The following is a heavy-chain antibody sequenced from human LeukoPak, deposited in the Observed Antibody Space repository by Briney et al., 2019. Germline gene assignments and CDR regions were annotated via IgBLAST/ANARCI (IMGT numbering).Heavy chain of an antibody. CDR1: GYSISSGYY. CDR3: ARGESGIAAAGTLPRNWFDP. Sequence: SETLSLTCTVSGYSISSGYYWGWIRQPPGKGREWFGGIYHIGSTYYNPSLKSRVTISVDTSKNQFSLKLSSVTAADTAVYYCARGESGIAAAGTLPRNWFDPWGQGTLVTVSS. V-gene: IGHV4-38-2*02. CDR2: IYHIGST. D-gene: IGHD6-13*01. J-gene: IGHJ5*02.